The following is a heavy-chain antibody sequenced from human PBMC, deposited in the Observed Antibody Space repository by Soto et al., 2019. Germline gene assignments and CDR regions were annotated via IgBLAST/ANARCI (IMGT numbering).Heavy chain of an antibody. D-gene: IGHD6-6*01. Sequence: GESLKISCKGSGYSFTSYWIGWVRQMPGKGLEWMGIIYPGDSNTRYSPSFQGQVTISADKSISTAYLQWSSLKASDTAMYYCARRSSSTLDGMDVWGQGTTVTVSS. J-gene: IGHJ6*02. CDR2: IYPGDSNT. CDR3: ARRSSSTLDGMDV. CDR1: GYSFTSYW. V-gene: IGHV5-51*01.